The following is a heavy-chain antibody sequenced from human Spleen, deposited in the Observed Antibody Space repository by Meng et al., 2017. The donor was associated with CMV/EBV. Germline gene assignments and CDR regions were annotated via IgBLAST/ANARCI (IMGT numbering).Heavy chain of an antibody. CDR1: GGSISSSNYY. CDR3: ARVFGVVATHYYYYGMDV. J-gene: IGHJ6*02. Sequence: SETLSLTCTVSGGSISSSNYYWGWIRQPPGKGLEWIGSISDSGSSYYNPSLKSRVTVSGDTSKNQFSLKLSSVTAADTAVYYCARVFGVVATHYYYYGMDVWGQGTTVTVSS. V-gene: IGHV4-39*07. D-gene: IGHD3-3*01. CDR2: ISDSGSS.